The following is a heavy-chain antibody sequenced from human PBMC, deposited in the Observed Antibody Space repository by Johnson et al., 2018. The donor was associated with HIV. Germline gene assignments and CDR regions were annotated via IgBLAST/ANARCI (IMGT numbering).Heavy chain of an antibody. J-gene: IGHJ3*02. CDR1: GFTFDDHA. Sequence: VQLVESGGVVVQPGGSLTLSCAASGFTFDDHAMHWVRQAPGKGLEWVSLISWDGGSTYYGDSVKGRFTVSRDNSKNSLYLQMNSLRTEDTALYYCARDISGWYPGAFDIWGQGTMVTVSS. CDR2: ISWDGGST. D-gene: IGHD6-19*01. CDR3: ARDISGWYPGAFDI. V-gene: IGHV3-43D*03.